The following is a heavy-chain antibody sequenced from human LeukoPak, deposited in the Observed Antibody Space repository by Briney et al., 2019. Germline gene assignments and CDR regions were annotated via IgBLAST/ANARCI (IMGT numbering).Heavy chain of an antibody. D-gene: IGHD3-3*01. CDR1: GFTFSSYA. V-gene: IGHV3-23*01. CDR2: ISGSGGST. CDR3: ARGGVRFLKLDP. J-gene: IGHJ5*02. Sequence: GGSLRLSCAASGFTFSSYAMSWVRQAPGKGLEWVSAISGSGGSTYYADSVKGRFTISRDNSKNTLYLQMNSLRAEDTAVYYCARGGVRFLKLDPWGQGTLVTVSS.